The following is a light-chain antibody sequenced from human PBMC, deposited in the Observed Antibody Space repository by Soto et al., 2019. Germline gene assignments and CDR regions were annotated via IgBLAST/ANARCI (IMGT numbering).Light chain of an antibody. CDR3: QAWDRGSAHV. V-gene: IGLV3-1*01. J-gene: IGLJ1*01. CDR2: QDI. Sequence: SYELTQPPSVSVSPGQTASITCSGDKLGDKYASWYQQKPGQAPVLVIYQDIKRPSGIPERFSGSNSGNTATLTISGTQAMDEADYYCQAWDRGSAHVFGTGTKLTAL. CDR1: KLGDKY.